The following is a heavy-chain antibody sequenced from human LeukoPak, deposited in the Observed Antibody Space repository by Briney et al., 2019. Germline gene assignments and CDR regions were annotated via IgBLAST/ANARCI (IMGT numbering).Heavy chain of an antibody. CDR3: ARDVRGYSYGDAFDI. J-gene: IGHJ3*02. Sequence: ASVKVSCKASGGTFSSYAISWVRQAPGQGLEWMGGIIPIFGTANYAQKFQGRVTITADESTSTAYMELSSLRSEDTAVYYCARDVRGYSYGDAFDIWGQGTMVTVSS. V-gene: IGHV1-69*13. CDR1: GGTFSSYA. D-gene: IGHD5-18*01. CDR2: IIPIFGTA.